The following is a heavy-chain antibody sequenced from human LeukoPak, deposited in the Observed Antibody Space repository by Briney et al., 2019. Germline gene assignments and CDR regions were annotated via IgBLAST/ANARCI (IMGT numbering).Heavy chain of an antibody. CDR1: GFTFSSYG. D-gene: IGHD5-18*01. CDR2: IWYDGSNK. V-gene: IGHV3-33*01. CDR3: ARDQNSSPFDY. J-gene: IGHJ4*02. Sequence: GGSLRLSCAASGFTFSSYGMHWVRQAPGKGLEWVAVIWYDGSNKYYADSVKGRFTISRDNSKDTLYLQMNSLRAEDTAVYYCARDQNSSPFDYWGQGTLVTVSS.